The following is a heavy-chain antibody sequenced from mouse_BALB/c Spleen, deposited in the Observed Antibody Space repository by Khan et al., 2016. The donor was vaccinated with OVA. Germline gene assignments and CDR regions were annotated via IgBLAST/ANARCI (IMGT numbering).Heavy chain of an antibody. CDR2: ISGDSNTI. CDR1: GFTFSSYG. CDR3: ATSYFYGYYFDY. Sequence: EVELVESGGGLVQPGGSRKLPCAASGFTFSSYGMHWVRQAPEKGLEWVAYISGDSNTIYYADTVKGRFTISRDNPKNTLFLQMTSLMSEDTARYYGATSYFYGYYFDYWGPGTTLTVSS. J-gene: IGHJ2*01. V-gene: IGHV5-17*02. D-gene: IGHD1-1*01.